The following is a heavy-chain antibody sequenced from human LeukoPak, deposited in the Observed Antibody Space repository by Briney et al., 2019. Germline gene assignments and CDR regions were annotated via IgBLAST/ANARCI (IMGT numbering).Heavy chain of an antibody. V-gene: IGHV3-21*06. Sequence: GGSLRLSCAASGFTFSSYSMNWVRQAPGKGLEWVSSIRFTGSYIYYADSVKGRFTISRDNAKNSLYLQMNSLRAEDTAIYYCTRVGYIDEGIDYWGQGTLVTVSS. CDR1: GFTFSSYS. CDR3: TRVGYIDEGIDY. D-gene: IGHD5-24*01. J-gene: IGHJ4*02. CDR2: IRFTGSYI.